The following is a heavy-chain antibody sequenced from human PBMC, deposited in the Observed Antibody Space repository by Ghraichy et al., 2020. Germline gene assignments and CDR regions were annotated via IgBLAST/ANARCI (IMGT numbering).Heavy chain of an antibody. V-gene: IGHV4-34*01. J-gene: IGHJ6*02. CDR3: ARGLRGQLLRYYYYGMDV. D-gene: IGHD2-2*01. CDR1: GGSFSGYY. Sequence: SQTLSLTCAVYGGSFSGYYWSWIRQPPGKGLEWIGEINHSGSTNYNPSLKSRVTISVDTSKNQFSLKLSSVTAADTAVYYCARGLRGQLLRYYYYGMDVWGQGTTVTVSS. CDR2: INHSGST.